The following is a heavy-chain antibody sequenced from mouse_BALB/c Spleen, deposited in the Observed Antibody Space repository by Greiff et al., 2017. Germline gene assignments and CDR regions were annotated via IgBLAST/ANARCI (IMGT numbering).Heavy chain of an antibody. D-gene: IGHD2-4*01. CDR1: GYAFTNYL. V-gene: IGHV1-54*03. CDR3: ARSDYDYDWDY. Sequence: VHLVESGAELVRPGTSVKVSCKASGYAFTNYLIEWVKQRPGQGLEWIGVINPGSGGTNYNEKFKGKATLTADKSSSTAYMQLSSLTSDDSAVYCCARSDYDYDWDYWGQGTTLTVSS. J-gene: IGHJ2*01. CDR2: INPGSGGT.